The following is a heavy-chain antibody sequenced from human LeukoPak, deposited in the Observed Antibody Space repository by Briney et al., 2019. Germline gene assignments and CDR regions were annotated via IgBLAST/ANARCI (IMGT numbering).Heavy chain of an antibody. CDR1: GGSISGYY. Sequence: PSETLSLTCTVSGGSISGYYWSWIRQPPGKGLEYIGHISDSGSTSYNPSLKSRVTISVDTSKNQFSPKLSPVTAADTAVYYCARRGYMDVWGKGTTVTVSS. J-gene: IGHJ6*03. CDR2: ISDSGST. V-gene: IGHV4-59*08. D-gene: IGHD3-10*01. CDR3: ARRGYMDV.